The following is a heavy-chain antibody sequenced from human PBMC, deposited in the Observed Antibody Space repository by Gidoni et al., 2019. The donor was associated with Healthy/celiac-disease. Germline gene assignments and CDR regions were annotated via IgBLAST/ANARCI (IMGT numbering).Heavy chain of an antibody. D-gene: IGHD2-15*01. Sequence: QVQLVQSGAEVKKPGASVKVSCKASGYTFTSYDINWVRQATGQGLEWMGWMNPNSGNTGYAQKFQGRVTMTRNTSISTAYMELSSLRSEDTAVYYCARALYPDIVVVVAATDAFDIWGQGTMVTVSS. CDR1: GYTFTSYD. CDR3: ARALYPDIVVVVAATDAFDI. V-gene: IGHV1-8*01. CDR2: MNPNSGNT. J-gene: IGHJ3*02.